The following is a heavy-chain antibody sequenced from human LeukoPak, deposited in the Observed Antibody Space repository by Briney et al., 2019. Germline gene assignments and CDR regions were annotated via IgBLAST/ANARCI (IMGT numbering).Heavy chain of an antibody. J-gene: IGHJ4*02. D-gene: IGHD2-2*01. CDR3: ARLVVPAAAVFYYFDY. V-gene: IGHV1-2*02. CDR2: INPNSGGT. CDR1: GYTFTGYY. Sequence: ASVKVSCKASGYTFTGYYMHWVRQAPGQGLEWMGWINPNSGGTNYAQKFQGRVTMTRDTSISTAYMELSRLRSDDTAVYYCARLVVPAAAVFYYFDYCGQGTLATVSS.